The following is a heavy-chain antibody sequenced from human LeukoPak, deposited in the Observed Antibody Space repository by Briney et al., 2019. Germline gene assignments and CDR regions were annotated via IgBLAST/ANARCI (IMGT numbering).Heavy chain of an antibody. J-gene: IGHJ4*02. D-gene: IGHD4-11*01. V-gene: IGHV3-74*01. CDR2: IDSDGTTA. CDR1: AFTFSNYW. CDR3: PWGLPWVY. Sequence: GGSLRLSCAASAFTFSNYWMHWVRQTPGKGLVWVARIDSDGTTATYADSVKGRFTISRDNAKNTLYLQMNSLRAEDTAIYYCPWGLPWVYWGQGTLVTVSS.